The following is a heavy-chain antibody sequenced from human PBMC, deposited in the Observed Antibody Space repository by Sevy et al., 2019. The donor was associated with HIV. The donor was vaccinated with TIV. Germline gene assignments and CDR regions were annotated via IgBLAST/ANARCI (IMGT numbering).Heavy chain of an antibody. CDR2: IGRSSSHI. CDR1: GFSFSSYF. CDR3: ATRSLNSGPYFDP. J-gene: IGHJ4*02. V-gene: IGHV3-21*04. D-gene: IGHD1-1*01. Sequence: GGSLRLSCAASGFSFSSYFINWVRQAPGKGLEWVASIGRSSSHIYYADSVKGRFTISRDNAKNSLDLQMNSLRVDDTAVYYCATRSLNSGPYFDPWGQGTLVTVSS.